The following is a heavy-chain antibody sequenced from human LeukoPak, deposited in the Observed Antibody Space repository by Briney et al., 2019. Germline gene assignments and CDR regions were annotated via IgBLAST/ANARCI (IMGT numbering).Heavy chain of an antibody. J-gene: IGHJ4*02. CDR3: AKVLSSGWYDIFDY. CDR2: INWSGGST. CDR1: GFTLDDYG. Sequence: GGSLRLSCAASGFTLDDYGMSWVRQAPGKGLEWVSGINWSGGSTGYGDSVKGRFTISRDNAKNSLYLQMNSLRAEDTALYYCAKVLSSGWYDIFDYWGQGTLVTVSS. D-gene: IGHD6-19*01. V-gene: IGHV3-20*04.